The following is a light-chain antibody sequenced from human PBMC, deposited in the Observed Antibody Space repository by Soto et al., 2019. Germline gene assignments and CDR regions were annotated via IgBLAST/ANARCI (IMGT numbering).Light chain of an antibody. CDR1: QTIRNY. V-gene: IGKV1-39*01. Sequence: DIQMTQSPSSLSASLGDRVTITCRASQTIRNYLNWYQQKPGKAPKLLIYGAINLHSGVPSRFSGSGSGTDFTLTISSLQPEDFATYYCQQSYSTPAWTFGQGTKVDIK. J-gene: IGKJ1*01. CDR3: QQSYSTPAWT. CDR2: GAI.